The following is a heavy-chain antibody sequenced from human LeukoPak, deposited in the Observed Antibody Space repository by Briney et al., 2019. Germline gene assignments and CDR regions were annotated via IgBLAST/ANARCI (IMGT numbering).Heavy chain of an antibody. CDR1: GGSISSGDYY. CDR2: IYYSGST. J-gene: IGHJ6*03. CDR3: ARGQTTYYYYMDV. Sequence: SETLSLTCTVSGGSISSGDYYWSWIRQPPGKGLEWIGYIYYSGSTYYNPSLKSRVTISVDTSKNQFSLKLSSVTAADTAVYYCARGQTTYYYYMDVWGKGTTVTVSS. V-gene: IGHV4-30-4*08. D-gene: IGHD1-7*01.